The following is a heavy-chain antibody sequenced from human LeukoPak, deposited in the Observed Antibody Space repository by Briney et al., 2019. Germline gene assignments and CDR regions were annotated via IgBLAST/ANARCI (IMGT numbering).Heavy chain of an antibody. V-gene: IGHV1-69*06. CDR1: GGTFSSYA. J-gene: IGHJ4*02. Sequence: GASVKVSCKASGGTFSSYAISWVRQAPGQGLEWMGGIIPIFGTANYAQKFQGRVTITADKSTSTAYMELSSLRSEHTAVYYCAREGGHCSGGSCYFDYWGQGTLVAVSS. D-gene: IGHD2-15*01. CDR2: IIPIFGTA. CDR3: AREGGHCSGGSCYFDY.